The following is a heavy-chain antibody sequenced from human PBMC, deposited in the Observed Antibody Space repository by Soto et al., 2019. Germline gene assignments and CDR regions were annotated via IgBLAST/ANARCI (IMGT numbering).Heavy chain of an antibody. Sequence: GASVKVSCKASGYTFTSYAMHWVRQAPGQRLEWMGWINAGNGNTKYSQKYQGRVTITRDTSASTAYMELSSLRAEDTAVYYCAREYAPTTHDYGDYFDYWGQGTLVTAPQ. J-gene: IGHJ4*02. D-gene: IGHD4-17*01. CDR1: GYTFTSYA. CDR2: INAGNGNT. V-gene: IGHV1-3*01. CDR3: AREYAPTTHDYGDYFDY.